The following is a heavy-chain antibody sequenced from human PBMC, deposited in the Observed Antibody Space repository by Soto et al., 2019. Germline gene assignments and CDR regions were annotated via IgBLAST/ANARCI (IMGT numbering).Heavy chain of an antibody. CDR3: VRSWGVYCSSTRCYSPWLDP. D-gene: IGHD2-2*02. CDR2: ISSSGSPI. V-gene: IGHV3-48*03. CDR1: GFTFSSHE. J-gene: IGHJ5*02. Sequence: GSLRLSCVAFGFTFSSHERNWVRQAPGKGLEWVSYISSSGSPIDYADSVRGRFTISRDNAKNSAILQMNSLRVEDTAVYYCVRSWGVYCSSTRCYSPWLDPWGQGTLVTVSS.